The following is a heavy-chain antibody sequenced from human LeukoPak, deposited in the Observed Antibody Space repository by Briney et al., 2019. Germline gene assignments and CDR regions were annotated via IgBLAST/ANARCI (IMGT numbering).Heavy chain of an antibody. CDR3: ARSSKYSSSSPYYYYYMDV. Sequence: RWASVKVSCTASGYTFTSYGISWVRQAPGQGLEWMGWISAYNGNTNYAQKLQGRVTMTTDTSTSTAYMELSSLRSEDTAVYYCARSSKYSSSSPYYYYYMDVWGEGTTVTVSS. D-gene: IGHD6-6*01. CDR2: ISAYNGNT. CDR1: GYTFTSYG. V-gene: IGHV1-18*01. J-gene: IGHJ6*03.